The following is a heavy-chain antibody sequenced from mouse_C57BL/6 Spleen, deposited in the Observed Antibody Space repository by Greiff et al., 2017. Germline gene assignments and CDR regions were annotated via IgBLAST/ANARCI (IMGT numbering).Heavy chain of an antibody. J-gene: IGHJ3*01. D-gene: IGHD2-4*01. V-gene: IGHV5-17*01. CDR1: GFTFSDYG. CDR3: ARPYNDYDRAWFAC. CDR2: ISPGSSTI. Sequence: EVQLMESGGGLVKPGGSLKLSCAASGFTFSDYGMHWVRQAPEKGLEWIAYISPGSSTIYYADTVKGRFTISRDNSTNTLFLQMTSLTSEDSAMYYCARPYNDYDRAWFACWGQGTLVTVSA.